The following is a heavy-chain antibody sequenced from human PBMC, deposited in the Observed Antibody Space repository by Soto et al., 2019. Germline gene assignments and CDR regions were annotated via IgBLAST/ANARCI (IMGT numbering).Heavy chain of an antibody. V-gene: IGHV4-59*08. CDR1: GCSISSYY. Sequence: SETLSLTCTVSGCSISSYYWSWIRQPPGKGLEWIGYIYYSGSTNYNPSLKSRVTISVDTSKNQFSLKLSSVTAADTAVYYCARLIAAAGIIYGMDVWGQGTTVTV. D-gene: IGHD6-13*01. CDR2: IYYSGST. J-gene: IGHJ6*02. CDR3: ARLIAAAGIIYGMDV.